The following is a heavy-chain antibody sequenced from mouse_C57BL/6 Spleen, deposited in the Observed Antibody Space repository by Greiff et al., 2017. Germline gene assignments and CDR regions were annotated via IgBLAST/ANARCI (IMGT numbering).Heavy chain of an antibody. CDR3: ARHEVYYGSSYESYFDY. V-gene: IGHV1-62-2*01. CDR2: FYPGSGSI. J-gene: IGHJ2*01. CDR1: GYTFTEYT. Sequence: QVQLQQSGAELVKPGASVKLSCKASGYTFTEYTIHWVKQRSGQGLEWIGWFYPGSGSIKYNEKFKDKATLTADKSSSPVYMELSRLTSEDSAVYFCARHEVYYGSSYESYFDYWGQGTTLTVSS. D-gene: IGHD1-1*01.